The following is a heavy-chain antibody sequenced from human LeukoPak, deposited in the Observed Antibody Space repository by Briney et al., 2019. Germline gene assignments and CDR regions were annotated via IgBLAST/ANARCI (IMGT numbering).Heavy chain of an antibody. CDR1: GGSISSSNYY. Sequence: PSETLSLTCTVSGGSISSSNYYWGWIHQPPGKGLEWIGSIYYRGNTYYNPSLKSRVTISVDTSKNQFSLKLNSVTAADTAVYYCARRVSGSYDYFDYWGQGTLVTVSS. CDR3: ARRVSGSYDYFDY. V-gene: IGHV4-39*01. CDR2: IYYRGNT. D-gene: IGHD1-26*01. J-gene: IGHJ4*02.